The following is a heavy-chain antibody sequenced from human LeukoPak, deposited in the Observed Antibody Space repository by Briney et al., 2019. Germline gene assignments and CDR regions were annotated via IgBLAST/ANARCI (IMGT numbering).Heavy chain of an antibody. V-gene: IGHV1-46*01. J-gene: IGHJ5*02. CDR2: INPSGGST. CDR1: GYTFTSYY. CDR3: ARRAVRGGIRP. Sequence: GASVKVSCKASGYTFTSYYMHWVRQAPGQGLEWMGIINPSGGSTSYAQKFQGRVTMTRDMSTSTVYMELSSLRSEDTAVYYCARRAVRGGIRPWGQGTLGTVSS. D-gene: IGHD3-10*01.